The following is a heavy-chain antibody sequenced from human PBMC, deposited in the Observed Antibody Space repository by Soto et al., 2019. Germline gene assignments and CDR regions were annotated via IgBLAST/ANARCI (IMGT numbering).Heavy chain of an antibody. J-gene: IGHJ2*01. CDR3: ARVWRRGWHFDL. Sequence: QVQLQESGPGLVKPSETLSLICTVSGGSISSYYWSWIRQPPGKGLEWIGYISDSGSPTYRPSLKSRLTLSVDASKNQVSLNLTSVTAADTAVYFCARVWRRGWHFDLWGRGTLATVSS. CDR1: GGSISSYY. V-gene: IGHV4-59*01. D-gene: IGHD1-1*01. CDR2: ISDSGSP.